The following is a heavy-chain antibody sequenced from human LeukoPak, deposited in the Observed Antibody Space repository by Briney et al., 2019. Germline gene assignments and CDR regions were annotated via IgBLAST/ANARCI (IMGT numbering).Heavy chain of an antibody. CDR3: AKDLGWESGYDIFDY. D-gene: IGHD5-12*01. CDR1: GFTFSSYG. J-gene: IGHJ4*02. V-gene: IGHV3-30*02. CDR2: IRYDGSNK. Sequence: GVSLRLSCAASGFTFSSYGMHWVRQAPGKGLEWVAFIRYDGSNKYYADSVKGRFTISRDNSKNTLYLQMNSLRAEDTAVYYCAKDLGWESGYDIFDYWGQGTLVTVSS.